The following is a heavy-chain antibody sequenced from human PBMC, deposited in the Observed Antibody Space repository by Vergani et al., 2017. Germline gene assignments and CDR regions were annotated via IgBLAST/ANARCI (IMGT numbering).Heavy chain of an antibody. V-gene: IGHV7-4-1*02. Sequence: QVQLVQSGAEVKKPGSSVKVSCKASGGTFSSYAISWVRQAPGQGLEWMGWINTNTGNPTYAQGFTGRFVFSLDTSVSTAYLQISSLKAEDTAVYYCAREGFLEWLTSGYYYYYYMDVWGKGTTVTVSS. D-gene: IGHD3-3*01. CDR3: AREGFLEWLTSGYYYYYYMDV. CDR2: INTNTGNP. CDR1: GGTFSSYA. J-gene: IGHJ6*03.